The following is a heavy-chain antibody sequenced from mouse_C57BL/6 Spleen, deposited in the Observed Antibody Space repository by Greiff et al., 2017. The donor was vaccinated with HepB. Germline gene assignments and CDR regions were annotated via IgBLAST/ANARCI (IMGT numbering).Heavy chain of an antibody. V-gene: IGHV3-6*01. CDR3: ARDHYDYGSWFAY. J-gene: IGHJ3*01. Sequence: EESGPGLVKPSQSLSLTCSVTGYSITSGYYWNWIRQFPGNKLEWMGYISYDGSNNYNPSLKNRISITRDTSKNQFFLKLNSVTTEDTATYYCARDHYDYGSWFAYWGQGTLVTVSA. CDR2: ISYDGSN. D-gene: IGHD2-4*01. CDR1: GYSITSGYY.